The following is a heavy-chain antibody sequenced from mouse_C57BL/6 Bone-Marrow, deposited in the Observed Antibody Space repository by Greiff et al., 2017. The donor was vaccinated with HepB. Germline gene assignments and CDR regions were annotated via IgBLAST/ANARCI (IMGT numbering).Heavy chain of an antibody. V-gene: IGHV1-5*01. CDR1: GYTFTSYW. CDR2: IYPGNSDT. J-gene: IGHJ2*01. CDR3: TRSPDYYGSSFDY. Sequence: VQLQQSGTVLARPGASVKMSCKTSGYTFTSYWMHWVKQRPGQGLEWIGAIYPGNSDTSYNQKFKGKAKLTAVTSASTAYMELSSLTNEDSAVYYCTRSPDYYGSSFDYWGQGTTLTVSS. D-gene: IGHD1-1*01.